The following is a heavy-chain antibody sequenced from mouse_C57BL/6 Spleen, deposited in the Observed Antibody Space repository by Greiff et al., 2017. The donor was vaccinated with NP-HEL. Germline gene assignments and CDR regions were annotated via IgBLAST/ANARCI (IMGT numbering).Heavy chain of an antibody. Sequence: VQLQQSGPVLVKPGASVKMSCKASGYTFTDYYMNWVKQSPGKSLEWIGVINPYNGGTSYNQKFKGKATLTVDKSSSTAYMELNSLTSEDSAVYYCARGGSRGYFDVWGTGTTVTVSS. CDR2: INPYNGGT. D-gene: IGHD1-1*01. V-gene: IGHV1-19*01. J-gene: IGHJ1*03. CDR1: GYTFTDYY. CDR3: ARGGSRGYFDV.